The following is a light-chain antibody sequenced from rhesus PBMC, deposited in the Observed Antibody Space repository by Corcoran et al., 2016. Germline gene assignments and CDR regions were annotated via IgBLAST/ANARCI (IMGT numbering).Light chain of an antibody. CDR1: QDISNY. V-gene: IGKV1S14*01. Sequence: DIQMTQSPSSLSASVGDTVTITCRTSQDISNYLAWYQQKPGKAPKPLIYYASTLERGVPSRFSGVGSGTDFSLTISSLHPEDFAIYYCQQHDYYPWTFGQGTKVEI. CDR2: YAS. J-gene: IGKJ1*01. CDR3: QQHDYYPWT.